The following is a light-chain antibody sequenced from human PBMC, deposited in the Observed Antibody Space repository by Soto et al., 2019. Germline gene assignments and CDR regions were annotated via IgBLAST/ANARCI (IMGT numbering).Light chain of an antibody. CDR1: QSVSGY. V-gene: IGKV3-11*01. J-gene: IGKJ5*01. Sequence: EIVLTQSPATLSLSPGEGATLSCRASQSVSGYLAWYQQKPGQAPRLLIHDAYNRATGIPARFSGSGSGTDFTLTLSRLEPEDFAVYYCQQRSNWPITFGQGTRLEI. CDR3: QQRSNWPIT. CDR2: DAY.